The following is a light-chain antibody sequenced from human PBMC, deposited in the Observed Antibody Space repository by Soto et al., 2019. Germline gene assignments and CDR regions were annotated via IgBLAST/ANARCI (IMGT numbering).Light chain of an antibody. J-gene: IGKJ2*01. CDR3: QQYNSYPYT. V-gene: IGKV1-5*03. Sequence: DIQMTQSPSTLAASVGDRDTITCRASQSVSSWLAWYQQKPGKAPKLLIHKASSLETGVPSRFSGSGSGTEFTLTISSLQPDDFATYSCQQYNSYPYTFGQGTKLEIK. CDR1: QSVSSW. CDR2: KAS.